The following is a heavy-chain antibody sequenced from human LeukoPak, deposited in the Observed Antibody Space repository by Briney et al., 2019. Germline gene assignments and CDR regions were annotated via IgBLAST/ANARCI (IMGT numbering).Heavy chain of an antibody. CDR3: ARYMYDILTGQLTYYFDY. Sequence: PSETLSLTCAVYGGSFSAYYWSWIRQPPGKGLEWIGEINHSGSTYYNPSLKSRVTISVDTSKNQFSLKLSSVTAADTAVYYCARYMYDILTGQLTYYFDYWGQGTLVTVSS. D-gene: IGHD3-9*01. CDR1: GGSFSAYY. CDR2: INHSGST. V-gene: IGHV4-34*01. J-gene: IGHJ4*02.